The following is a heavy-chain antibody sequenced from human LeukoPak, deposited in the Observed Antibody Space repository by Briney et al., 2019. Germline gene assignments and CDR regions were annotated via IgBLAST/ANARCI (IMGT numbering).Heavy chain of an antibody. Sequence: GGSLSLSCAASGFNFRTYSMHWVRQAPGKGLEWISRINSDGTGTYADYVKGRFTICSDNANNTLYLQMNSLRADDTAVYYCTKDARTCHSSGCWKPTDYWGQGALVTVSS. V-gene: IGHV3-74*01. J-gene: IGHJ4*02. CDR1: GFNFRTYS. CDR2: INSDGTGT. D-gene: IGHD3-22*01. CDR3: TKDARTCHSSGCWKPTDY.